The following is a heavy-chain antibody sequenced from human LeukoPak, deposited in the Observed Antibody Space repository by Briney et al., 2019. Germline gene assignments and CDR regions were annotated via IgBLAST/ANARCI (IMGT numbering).Heavy chain of an antibody. D-gene: IGHD3-9*01. CDR3: ARGAFYDILTGYSPYWDY. J-gene: IGHJ4*02. CDR2: ISSSGSTI. V-gene: IGHV3-48*03. CDR1: GFTFSSYE. Sequence: GGSLRLSCAASGFTFSSYEMNWVRQAPGKGLEWVSYISSSGSTIYYADSVKGRFTISRDNAKNSLYLQMNSLRAEDTAVYYCARGAFYDILTGYSPYWDYWGQGTLVTVSS.